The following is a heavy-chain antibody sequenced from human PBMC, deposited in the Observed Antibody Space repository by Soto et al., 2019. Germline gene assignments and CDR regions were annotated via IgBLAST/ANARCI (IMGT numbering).Heavy chain of an antibody. J-gene: IGHJ5*01. V-gene: IGHV4-39*01. D-gene: IGHD3-9*01. Sequence: XETLSLTCTVSGGSISSSGYYWGWIRQPPGKVLEWIGSIYYSGSTYYNPSLKSRVTISVDTSKNQFSLKLSSVTAAETAVYYCARPRVRGYDILTGYQNWFDSWGQGTLVTVSS. CDR1: GGSISSSGYY. CDR3: ARPRVRGYDILTGYQNWFDS. CDR2: IYYSGST.